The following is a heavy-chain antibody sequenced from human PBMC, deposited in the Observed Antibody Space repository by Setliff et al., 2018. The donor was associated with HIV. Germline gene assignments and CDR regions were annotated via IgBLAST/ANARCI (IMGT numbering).Heavy chain of an antibody. D-gene: IGHD3-22*01. CDR3: ARGRGRYYDSRSYLDY. V-gene: IGHV1-8*01. J-gene: IGHJ4*02. CDR2: MNPNSGNR. CDR1: GYKFNIFG. Sequence: ASVKVSCKTSGYKFNIFGVSWVRQATGQGLEWMGWMNPNSGNRGYAQKFQGRVTISRNTSISTAYMELSGLRSEDTAVYYCARGRGRYYDSRSYLDYWGQGTLVTVSS.